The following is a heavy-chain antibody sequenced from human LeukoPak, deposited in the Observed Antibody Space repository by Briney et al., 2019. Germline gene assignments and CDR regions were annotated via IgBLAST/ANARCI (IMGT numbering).Heavy chain of an antibody. D-gene: IGHD6-6*01. V-gene: IGHV5-51*01. CDR1: GFNFTNYW. CDR2: VYPADSDR. J-gene: IGHJ2*01. Sequence: GESLKISCEASGFNFTNYWSAGVRQTPGKGLDWMGIVYPADSDRKYSPSCQDAVTISADKSTSAAYLEWRSLKASDTATSYCARFGFSNSLDFYFDVWGRGTLVTVSS. CDR3: ARFGFSNSLDFYFDV.